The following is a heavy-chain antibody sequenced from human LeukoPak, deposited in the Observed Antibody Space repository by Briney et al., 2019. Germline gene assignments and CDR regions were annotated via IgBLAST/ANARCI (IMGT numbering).Heavy chain of an antibody. CDR3: GKTFGSGDY. V-gene: IGHV3-23*01. CDR1: GFTFSTHF. Sequence: GGSLRLSCAAAGAASGFTFSTHFLNCVRQAPGKGLEWVSGISGDGDYTYYADSVKGRFTASRDNSRKTLYLQLNNLRVEDTAMYYCGKTFGSGDYWGQGALVTVSS. J-gene: IGHJ4*02. CDR2: ISGDGDYT. D-gene: IGHD3-10*01.